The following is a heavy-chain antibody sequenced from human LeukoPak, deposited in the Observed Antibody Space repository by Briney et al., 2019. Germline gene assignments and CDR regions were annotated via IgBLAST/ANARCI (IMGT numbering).Heavy chain of an antibody. D-gene: IGHD2-2*01. V-gene: IGHV3-21*01. J-gene: IGHJ6*04. CDR3: ASGGYCSSTSCYEPYYYYGMDV. Sequence: PGGSLRLSCAASGFTFSSYSMNWVRPAPGKGLEWVSSISSSSSYIYYADSVKGRFTISRDNAKNSLYLQMNSLRAEDTAVYYCASGGYCSSTSCYEPYYYYGMDVWGKGTTVTVSS. CDR1: GFTFSSYS. CDR2: ISSSSSYI.